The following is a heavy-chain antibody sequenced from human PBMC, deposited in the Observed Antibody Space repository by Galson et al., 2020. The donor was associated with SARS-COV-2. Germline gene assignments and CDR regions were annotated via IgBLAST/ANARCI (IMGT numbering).Heavy chain of an antibody. CDR1: GYTLTELS. J-gene: IGHJ5*02. CDR2: FDPEDGET. CDR3: ATSAAIRRENWFDP. V-gene: IGHV1-24*01. Sequence: ASVKVSCKVSGYTLTELSMHWVRQAPGKGLEWIGGFDPEDGETIYAQKFQGRVTMTEDTSTDTAYMELSSLRSEDTAVYYCATSAAIRRENWFDPWGQGTLVTVSS. D-gene: IGHD2-2*01.